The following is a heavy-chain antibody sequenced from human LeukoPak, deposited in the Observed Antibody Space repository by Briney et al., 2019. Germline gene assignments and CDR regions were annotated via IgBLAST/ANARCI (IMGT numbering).Heavy chain of an antibody. CDR3: ARLIKVAWFDP. CDR2: IYTSGST. CDR1: GGSISSYY. D-gene: IGHD2-15*01. Sequence: SETLSLTCTVSGGSISSYYWSWIRQPPGKGLEWIGYIYTSGSTNYNPSLKSRVTISVDTSKNQFSLKLSSVTAADTAVYYCARLIKVAWFDPWGQGTLATVSS. V-gene: IGHV4-4*09. J-gene: IGHJ5*02.